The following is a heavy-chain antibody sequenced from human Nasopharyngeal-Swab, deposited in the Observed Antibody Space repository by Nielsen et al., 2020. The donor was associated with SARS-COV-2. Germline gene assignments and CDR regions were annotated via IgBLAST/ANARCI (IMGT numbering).Heavy chain of an antibody. CDR2: ISAYNGNT. CDR3: ARDGTTNLYAYVWGSYRPKTNWFDP. V-gene: IGHV1-18*01. J-gene: IGHJ5*02. D-gene: IGHD3-16*02. Sequence: ASVKVSCKASGYTFTSYGISWVRQAPGQGLEWMGWISAYNGNTNYAQKLQGGVTMTTDTSTSTAYMELRSLRSDDTAVYYCARDGTTNLYAYVWGSYRPKTNWFDPWGQGTLVTVSS. CDR1: GYTFTSYG.